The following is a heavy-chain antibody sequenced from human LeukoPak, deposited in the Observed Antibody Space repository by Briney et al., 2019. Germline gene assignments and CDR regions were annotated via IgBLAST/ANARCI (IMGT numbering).Heavy chain of an antibody. Sequence: KSSETLSLTCTVSGGSISSSSYYWGWIRQPPGKGLEWIGSIYYSGSTYYNPSLKSRVTISVDTSKNQFSLKLSSVTAADTAVYYCARMGGSNWNREVNWFDPWGQGTLVTVSS. CDR1: GGSISSSSYY. V-gene: IGHV4-39*07. CDR2: IYYSGST. CDR3: ARMGGSNWNREVNWFDP. D-gene: IGHD1-1*01. J-gene: IGHJ5*02.